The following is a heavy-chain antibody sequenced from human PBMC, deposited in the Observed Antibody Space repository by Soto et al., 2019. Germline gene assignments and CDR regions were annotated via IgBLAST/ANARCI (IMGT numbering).Heavy chain of an antibody. CDR1: GYSVSSSDYY. J-gene: IGHJ6*02. V-gene: IGHV4-39*01. CDR2: MLYSGLT. Sequence: SETLSLTCSVSGYSVSSSDYYWAWIRQPPGKGLEWIGSMLYSGLTYYNPSLKSLVTLSVDTSKNQFSVRLNSVTASDTAVYYCAPLSVSLSGPYGIHVWGQGTTVTVSS. CDR3: APLSVSLSGPYGIHV. D-gene: IGHD2-15*01.